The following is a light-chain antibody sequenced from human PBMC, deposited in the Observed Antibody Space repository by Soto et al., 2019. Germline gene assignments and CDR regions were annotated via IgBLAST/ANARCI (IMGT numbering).Light chain of an antibody. CDR3: QSYDSSLVV. CDR2: GNS. V-gene: IGLV1-40*01. J-gene: IGLJ2*01. CDR1: SSNIGAGYD. Sequence: QSVLTQPPSVSGAPGQRVTISCTGSSSNIGAGYDVHWYQQLPGTAPKLLIYGNSNRPSGVPDRFSGSKSGTSASLAITGLQAEDEADYYCQSYDSSLVVFGGGTPLTVL.